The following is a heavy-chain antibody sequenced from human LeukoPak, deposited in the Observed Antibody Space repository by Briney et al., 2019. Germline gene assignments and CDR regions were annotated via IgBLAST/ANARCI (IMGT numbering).Heavy chain of an antibody. V-gene: IGHV3-74*01. CDR3: AREVICRNGAYSSCMDV. CDR2: INSDGSSI. J-gene: IGHJ6*03. Sequence: PGGSLRLSCAASGFTISSNWMHWVRQAPGKGLMWVSRINSDGSSISYADSVKGRFTISRDNAKNTLYLQMRSLRAEDTAVYYCAREVICRNGAYSSCMDVWGKGTTVTVSS. D-gene: IGHD2-8*01. CDR1: GFTISSNW.